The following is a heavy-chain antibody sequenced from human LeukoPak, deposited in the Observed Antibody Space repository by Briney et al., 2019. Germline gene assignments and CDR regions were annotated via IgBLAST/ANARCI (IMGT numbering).Heavy chain of an antibody. CDR3: ARHGIQLWSGPFDY. J-gene: IGHJ4*02. V-gene: IGHV4-59*08. D-gene: IGHD5-18*01. CDR2: MYYSGST. CDR1: GGSISSYY. Sequence: SETLSLTCTDPGGSISSYYWSWIRQPPGEGREWIGNMYYSGSTNYNPSLKSRVSISVYTSKNQFSLKLSSVTAADTAVYYCARHGIQLWSGPFDYWGQGTLVTVSS.